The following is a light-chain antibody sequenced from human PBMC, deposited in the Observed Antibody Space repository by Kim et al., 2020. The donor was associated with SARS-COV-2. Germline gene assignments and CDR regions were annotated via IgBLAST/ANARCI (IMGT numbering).Light chain of an antibody. CDR1: QTINNK. CDR3: QQSNDWPPLT. V-gene: IGKV3-15*01. CDR2: DAT. Sequence: SPGERATLSCRASQTINNKLVWYQQKPGQAPRLLIYDATTRATGVPARFIGSGSETDFTLTISSLQSEDFAVYYYQQSNDWPPLTFGQGTKVDIK. J-gene: IGKJ1*01.